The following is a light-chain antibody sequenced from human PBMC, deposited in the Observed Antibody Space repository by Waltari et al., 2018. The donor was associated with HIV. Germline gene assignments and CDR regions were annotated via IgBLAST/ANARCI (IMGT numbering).Light chain of an antibody. CDR1: QSVSSN. J-gene: IGKJ1*01. V-gene: IGKV3-15*01. CDR3: QQYNNWPSGW. Sequence: EIVMTQSPATLSVSPGERATLSCRASQSVSSNLAWYQQKPGQAPRLLIYGASTRATGIPARFSGSGSGTEFTLTISSLQSEDFAVYYCQQYNNWPSGWFGQGTKVEIK. CDR2: GAS.